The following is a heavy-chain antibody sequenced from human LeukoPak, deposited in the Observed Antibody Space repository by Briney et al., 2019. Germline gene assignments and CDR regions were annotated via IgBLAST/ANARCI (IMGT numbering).Heavy chain of an antibody. CDR3: AGEGVYYDSSGYYYFDY. D-gene: IGHD3-22*01. J-gene: IGHJ4*02. Sequence: GGSLRLSCATSGFTFSSYWMNWVRQAPGKGLEWVSYISSSSTIYYADSVKGRFTISRDNAKNSLYLQMNSLRDEDTAVYYCAGEGVYYDSSGYYYFDYWGQGTLVTVSS. V-gene: IGHV3-48*02. CDR1: GFTFSSYW. CDR2: ISSSSTI.